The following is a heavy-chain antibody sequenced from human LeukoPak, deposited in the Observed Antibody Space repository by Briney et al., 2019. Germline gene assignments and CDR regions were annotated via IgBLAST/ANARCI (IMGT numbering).Heavy chain of an antibody. D-gene: IGHD3-10*01. J-gene: IGHJ6*04. Sequence: ASVKVSCKASGFTFTSSAMQWVRQARGQRLEWIGWIVVGSGNTNYAQKFQERVTITRDMSTSTAYMELSSLRSEDTAVYYCAASPDYYGSGSYSLDVWGKGTTVTISS. V-gene: IGHV1-58*02. CDR3: AASPDYYGSGSYSLDV. CDR2: IVVGSGNT. CDR1: GFTFTSSA.